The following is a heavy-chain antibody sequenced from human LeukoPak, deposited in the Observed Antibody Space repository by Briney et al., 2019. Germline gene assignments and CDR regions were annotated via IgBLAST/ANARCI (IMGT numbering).Heavy chain of an antibody. Sequence: ASVKVSCKAPGYTFTSYGISWVRQAPGQGLEWMGWISAYNGNTNYAQKLQGRVTMTTDTSTSTAYMELRSLRSDDTAVYYCARDIVVVPAAINWFDPWGQGTLVTVSS. J-gene: IGHJ5*02. CDR2: ISAYNGNT. CDR3: ARDIVVVPAAINWFDP. D-gene: IGHD2-2*02. CDR1: GYTFTSYG. V-gene: IGHV1-18*01.